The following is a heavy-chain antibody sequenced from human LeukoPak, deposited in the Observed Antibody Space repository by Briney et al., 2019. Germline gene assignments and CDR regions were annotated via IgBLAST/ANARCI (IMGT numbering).Heavy chain of an antibody. D-gene: IGHD5-18*01. CDR1: GYTFTSYY. J-gene: IGHJ4*02. CDR2: INPSGGST. V-gene: IGHV1-46*01. CDR3: AKDALSGEYNYGWGSFDY. Sequence: ASVKVSCKASGYTFTSYYMHWVRQAPGQGLEWMGMINPSGGSTTYAQKFQGRVTMTRDTSTTTFYMELSSLRSEDTAVYYCAKDALSGEYNYGWGSFDYWGQGTLLSVSP.